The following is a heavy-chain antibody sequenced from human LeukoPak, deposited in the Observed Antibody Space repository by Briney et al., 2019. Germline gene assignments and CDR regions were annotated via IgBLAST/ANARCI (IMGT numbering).Heavy chain of an antibody. D-gene: IGHD3-9*01. V-gene: IGHV3-11*05. CDR1: VFSFADEY. CDR3: ARDLGDILTGYYTNPYFDY. Sequence: GGSLRLSCAVSVFSFADEYMSWIRQAPGQGLEWVSYISNTGSYTNYADAVEGRFTISRDNAKNSLYLQMNSLRAEDTAVYYCARDLGDILTGYYTNPYFDYWGQGTLVTVSS. J-gene: IGHJ4*02. CDR2: ISNTGSYT.